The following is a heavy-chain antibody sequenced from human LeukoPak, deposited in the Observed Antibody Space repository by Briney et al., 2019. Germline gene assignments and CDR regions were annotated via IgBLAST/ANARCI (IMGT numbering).Heavy chain of an antibody. CDR2: ISGGGDA. J-gene: IGHJ4*02. V-gene: IGHV3-23*01. Sequence: PGGSLTLSCTASGFPFNRFAMSWVRQAPGQGLAWVSAISGGGDAHYADSVTGRSTTSRDNSKNTLFLHMNNLTADDTALYYCAKEGITGADSRGQGTLVSVSS. CDR1: GFPFNRFA. CDR3: AKEGITGADS.